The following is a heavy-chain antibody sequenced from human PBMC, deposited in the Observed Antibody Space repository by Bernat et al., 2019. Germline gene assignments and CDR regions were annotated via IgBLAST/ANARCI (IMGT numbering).Heavy chain of an antibody. J-gene: IGHJ4*02. D-gene: IGHD3-10*01. CDR1: GFTFSSYA. CDR3: ARVAMVRGRWVYFDY. V-gene: IGHV3-30-3*01. CDR2: ISYDGSNK. Sequence: QVQLVESGGGVVQPGRSLRLSCAASGFTFSSYAMHWVRQAPGKGLEWVAVISYDGSNKYYADSVKGRFTISRDNSKNTLYLQMNSLRAEDTAVYYCARVAMVRGRWVYFDYWGQGTLVTVSS.